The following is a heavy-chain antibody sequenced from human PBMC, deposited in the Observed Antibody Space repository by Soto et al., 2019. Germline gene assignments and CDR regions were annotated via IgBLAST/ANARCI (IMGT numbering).Heavy chain of an antibody. CDR2: IYPSDSDA. J-gene: IGHJ3*02. CDR3: ARRGEYSSTSGIFAAFDI. Sequence: GASLKISCKASGYNYLKNWIGCERQMPGKGLEWMGVIYPSDSDARYSPSFQGQVTISVDKSTSTAYLRWSSLKASDTAMYYCARRGEYSSTSGIFAAFDIWGQGTMVTVS. CDR1: GYNYLKNW. V-gene: IGHV5-51*01. D-gene: IGHD3-16*01.